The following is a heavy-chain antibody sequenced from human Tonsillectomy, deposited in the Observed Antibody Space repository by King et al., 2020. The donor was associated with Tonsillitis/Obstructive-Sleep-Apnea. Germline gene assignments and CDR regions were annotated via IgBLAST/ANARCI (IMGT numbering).Heavy chain of an antibody. CDR1: GFTVSSNY. CDR2: IYSGGST. V-gene: IGHV3-53*01. J-gene: IGHJ4*02. CDR3: ARSPHDFWSGYRTMYYFDY. Sequence: VQLVESGGGLIQPGESLRLSCAASGFTVSSNYMSWVRQAPGKGLEWVSVIYSGGSTYYADSVKGRFTISRDNSKNTLYLQMNSLRAEDTAVYYCARSPHDFWSGYRTMYYFDYWGQGTLVTVSS. D-gene: IGHD3-3*01.